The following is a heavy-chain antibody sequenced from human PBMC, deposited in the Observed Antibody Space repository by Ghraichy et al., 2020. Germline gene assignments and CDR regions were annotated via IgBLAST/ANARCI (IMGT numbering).Heavy chain of an antibody. CDR1: GFTFSNAW. Sequence: GGSLRLSCVASGFTFSNAWMSWVRQAPGKGLEWVGRIKSKTDGGTTDYAAPVKGRFTISRDDSKNTLYLQMNSLKTEDTAVYYCTTALLWFGELLGFDYWGQGTLVTVSS. J-gene: IGHJ4*02. CDR2: IKSKTDGGTT. V-gene: IGHV3-15*01. CDR3: TTALLWFGELLGFDY. D-gene: IGHD3-10*01.